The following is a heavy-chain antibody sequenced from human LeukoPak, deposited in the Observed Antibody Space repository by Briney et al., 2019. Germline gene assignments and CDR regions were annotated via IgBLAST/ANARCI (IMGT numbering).Heavy chain of an antibody. V-gene: IGHV1-2*02. CDR2: INPNSGGT. J-gene: IGHJ5*02. D-gene: IGHD3-10*01. Sequence: ASVKVSCKASGYTFTGYYMHWVRQAPGQGLEWMGWINPNSGGTNYAQKFQGRVTMTRDTSISTAYMELSRLRSDDTAVYYCARALPLGRRVGETPNWFDPWGQGTLVTVSS. CDR3: ARALPLGRRVGETPNWFDP. CDR1: GYTFTGYY.